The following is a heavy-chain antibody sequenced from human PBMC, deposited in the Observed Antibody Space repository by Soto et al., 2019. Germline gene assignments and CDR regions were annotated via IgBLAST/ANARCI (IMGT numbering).Heavy chain of an antibody. CDR1: GFTFRSYA. V-gene: IGHV3-30-3*01. J-gene: IGHJ6*02. CDR3: ARGIDYGDYAGYV. CDR2: ISYDGSNK. D-gene: IGHD4-17*01. Sequence: LRLSRAASGFTFRSYAMHWVRQAPGKGLEREAVISYDGSNKYYADSVKGRFTISRDNSKNTLYLRMNSLRAEVTAVYYCARGIDYGDYAGYVWGQGTTVTVSS.